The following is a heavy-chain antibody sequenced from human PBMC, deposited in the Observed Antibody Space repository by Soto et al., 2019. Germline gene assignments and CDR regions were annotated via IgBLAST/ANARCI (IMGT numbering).Heavy chain of an antibody. CDR1: GFIFSSYG. D-gene: IGHD6-19*01. J-gene: IGHJ4*02. CDR2: ISYDGSNK. Sequence: GGSLRLSCAASGFIFSSYGMHWVRQAPGKGLEWVAVISYDGSNKYYADSVKGRFTISRDNSKTTLYLQMNSLRAEDTAVYYGAKETYSSGWHLDFWAQGTLVTVSS. V-gene: IGHV3-30*18. CDR3: AKETYSSGWHLDF.